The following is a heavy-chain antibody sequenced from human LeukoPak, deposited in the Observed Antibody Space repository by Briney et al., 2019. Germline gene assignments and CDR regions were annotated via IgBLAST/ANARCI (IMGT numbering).Heavy chain of an antibody. CDR3: AREMGLNIVATFGY. Sequence: GGSLRLSCAASGFTFSNYGMHWVRQAPGKGLEWVALIWYDESNKYYADSVQGRFIISRDNSKNTLYLQMNSLRAEDTAVYYCAREMGLNIVATFGYWGQGALVTVS. CDR2: IWYDESNK. J-gene: IGHJ4*02. CDR1: GFTFSNYG. V-gene: IGHV3-33*01. D-gene: IGHD5-12*01.